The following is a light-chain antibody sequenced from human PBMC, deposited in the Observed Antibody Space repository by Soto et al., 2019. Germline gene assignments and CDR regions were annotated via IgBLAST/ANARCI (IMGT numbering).Light chain of an antibody. J-gene: IGKJ5*01. CDR2: DTS. CDR1: QRVNKY. V-gene: IGKV3-11*01. CDR3: QQYGIPIN. Sequence: VWRQSQPTHTFPPWKRTTLPCRASQRVNKYLAWYQQKPGEAPRLLIYDTSIGATGISARFSGSGSGTYFTLTISSLEPEDFAVFYWQQYGIPINFGQGTRLEIK.